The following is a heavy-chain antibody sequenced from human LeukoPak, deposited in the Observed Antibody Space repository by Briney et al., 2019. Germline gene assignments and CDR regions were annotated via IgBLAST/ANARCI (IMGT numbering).Heavy chain of an antibody. CDR2: FDPEDGET. V-gene: IGHV1-24*01. CDR3: ATPTYYYGSGSYYFDY. CDR1: GYTLTVLS. D-gene: IGHD3-10*01. Sequence: ASVKVSCKVSGYTLTVLSMHWVRQAPGKGLEWMGGFDPEDGETIYAQKFQGRVTMTEDTSTDTAYMELSSLRSEDTAVYYCATPTYYYGSGSYYFDYWGQGILVTVSS. J-gene: IGHJ4*02.